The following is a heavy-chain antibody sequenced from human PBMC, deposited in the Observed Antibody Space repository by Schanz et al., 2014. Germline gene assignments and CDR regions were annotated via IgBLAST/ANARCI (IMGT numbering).Heavy chain of an antibody. CDR2: INSVGSNT. CDR1: GFNSDDYA. J-gene: IGHJ4*02. V-gene: IGHV3-9*02. CDR3: AKSLESCPGGRCSRGYFDY. D-gene: IGHD2-8*02. Sequence: EVQLVESGGGLVQPGGSLRLSCAASGFNSDDYAMHWVRQAPGKGLVWVARINSVGSNTDYADSVTGRFTISRDNFKGALYLQMSSLRAEDTAVYYCAKSLESCPGGRCSRGYFDYWGQGTLVTVSS.